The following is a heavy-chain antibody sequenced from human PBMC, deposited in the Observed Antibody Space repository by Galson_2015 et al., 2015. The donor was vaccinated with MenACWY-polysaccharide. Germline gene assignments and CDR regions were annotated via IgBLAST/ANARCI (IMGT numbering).Heavy chain of an antibody. D-gene: IGHD3-3*01. V-gene: IGHV3-23*01. Sequence: SLRLSCAASGFTFTSYAMSWVRQAPGKGLEWVSAIRSSGTNTYYADSVKGRFTISRDNSKNTLYLQMNSLRAEDTAVYYCAKDSTVFWSVAGRFDHWAQGPLVTVSS. CDR3: AKDSTVFWSVAGRFDH. CDR1: GFTFTSYA. J-gene: IGHJ5*02. CDR2: IRSSGTNT.